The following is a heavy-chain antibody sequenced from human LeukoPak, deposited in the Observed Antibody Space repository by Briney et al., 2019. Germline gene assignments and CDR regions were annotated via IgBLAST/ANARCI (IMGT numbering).Heavy chain of an antibody. CDR1: GFTFSDYY. Sequence: GGSLRLSCAASGFTFSDYYMSWIRQAPGKGLEWVSYISSSGSTIYYADSVKGRFTISRDNSKNTLYLQMNSLRAEDTAVYYCAREISRTGAFDIWGQGTMVTVSS. CDR3: AREISRTGAFDI. D-gene: IGHD3-3*02. J-gene: IGHJ3*02. V-gene: IGHV3-11*04. CDR2: ISSSGSTI.